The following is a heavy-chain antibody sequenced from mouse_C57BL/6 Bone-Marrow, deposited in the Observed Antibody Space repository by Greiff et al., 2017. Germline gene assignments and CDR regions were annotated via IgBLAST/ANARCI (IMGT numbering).Heavy chain of an antibody. CDR1: GYTFTSYW. Sequence: QVQLKQPGAELVKPGASVKMSCKASGYTFTSYWITWVKQRPGQGLEWIGDIYPTSGRTNYNEKFKSKAILTVDTSSTTAYVQLSSLTSEDSAVFYCARSGPLGRSFDYWGQGTTLTVSS. CDR2: IYPTSGRT. CDR3: ARSGPLGRSFDY. V-gene: IGHV1-55*01. J-gene: IGHJ2*01. D-gene: IGHD4-1*01.